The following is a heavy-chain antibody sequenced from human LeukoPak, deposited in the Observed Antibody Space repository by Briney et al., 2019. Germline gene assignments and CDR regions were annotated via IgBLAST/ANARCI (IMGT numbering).Heavy chain of an antibody. CDR1: GFTFSSYG. J-gene: IGHJ6*02. D-gene: IGHD3-22*01. V-gene: IGHV3-33*01. CDR3: ARGDYYDSSGYYYDYYGMDV. Sequence: GGSLRLSCAASGFTFSSYGMHWVRQAPGKGLEWVAVIWYDGSNKYYADSVKGRFTISRDNSKNTLYLQMNSLRAEDTAVYYCARGDYYDSSGYYYDYYGMDVWGQGTTVTVPS. CDR2: IWYDGSNK.